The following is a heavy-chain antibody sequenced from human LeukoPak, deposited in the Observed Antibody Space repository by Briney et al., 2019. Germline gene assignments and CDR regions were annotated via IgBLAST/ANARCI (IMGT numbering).Heavy chain of an antibody. D-gene: IGHD2-8*01. J-gene: IGHJ4*02. CDR3: ARGQLYCTNGVCYRYYFDY. CDR1: GYTFISYA. Sequence: ASVKVSCKASGYTFISYAINWVRQAPGQGLEWMGWINTDTGNPTYAQDFAGRFVFSLDTSVSTAYPQISSLKAEDTAVYYCARGQLYCTNGVCYRYYFDYWGQGTLVTVSS. CDR2: INTDTGNP. V-gene: IGHV7-4-1*02.